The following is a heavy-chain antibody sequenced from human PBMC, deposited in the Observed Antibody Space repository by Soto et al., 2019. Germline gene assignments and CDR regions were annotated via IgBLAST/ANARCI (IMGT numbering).Heavy chain of an antibody. Sequence: ASVKVSCKASGYTFTSYDINWVRQATGQGLGWMGWMNPNSGNTGYAQKFQGRVTMTRNTSISTAYMELSSLRSEDTAVYYCARRIDYDFWSGYFTTQPYNWFDPWGQGTLVTVSS. J-gene: IGHJ5*02. CDR2: MNPNSGNT. D-gene: IGHD3-3*01. CDR1: GYTFTSYD. CDR3: ARRIDYDFWSGYFTTQPYNWFDP. V-gene: IGHV1-8*01.